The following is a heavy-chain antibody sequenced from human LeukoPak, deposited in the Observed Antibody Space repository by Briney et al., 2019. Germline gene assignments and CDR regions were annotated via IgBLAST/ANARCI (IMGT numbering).Heavy chain of an antibody. J-gene: IGHJ5*02. V-gene: IGHV3-48*03. Sequence: GGSLRLSCAASGFTFSSYEMNWVRQAPGKGLEWVSYISSSGSTIYYADSVKGRFTISRDNAKNSLFLQMNSLRAEDTAVYYCARDIILWDPWGQGTLVTVSS. CDR3: ARDIILWDP. CDR2: ISSSGSTI. CDR1: GFTFSSYE. D-gene: IGHD3-10*01.